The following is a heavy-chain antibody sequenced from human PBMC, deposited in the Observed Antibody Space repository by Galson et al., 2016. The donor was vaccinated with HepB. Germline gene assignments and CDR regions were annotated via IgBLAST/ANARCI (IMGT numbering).Heavy chain of an antibody. CDR2: INTNTEKS. D-gene: IGHD2-2*02. V-gene: IGHV7-4-1*02. CDR1: GYTFRNYA. CDR3: ARGYCSTISCYTLGDYYFDY. Sequence: SVKVSCKASGYTFRNYALYWVRQAPGQGLEWMGWINTNTEKSTYAQEFTGRFVFSLDTSVTTAYLQISSLKAEDSAVYYCARGYCSTISCYTLGDYYFDYWGQGTLVTVSS. J-gene: IGHJ4*02.